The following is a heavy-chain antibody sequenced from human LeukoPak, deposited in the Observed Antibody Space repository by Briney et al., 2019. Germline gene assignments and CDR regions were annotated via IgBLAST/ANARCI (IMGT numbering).Heavy chain of an antibody. CDR1: GGSISSTTYY. J-gene: IGHJ3*02. D-gene: IGHD3/OR15-3a*01. V-gene: IGHV4-39*02. CDR2: IYYSGST. CDR3: ARHRRHFDFSTGYYAGPFDI. Sequence: SETLSLTCTVSGGSISSTTYYWGWIRQPPGKGLEWIVNIYYSGSTYYNPSLKSRVTISLHTFKNHFSLKLSSVTAADTAVYYCARHRRHFDFSTGYYAGPFDIWGQGTMVTVSS.